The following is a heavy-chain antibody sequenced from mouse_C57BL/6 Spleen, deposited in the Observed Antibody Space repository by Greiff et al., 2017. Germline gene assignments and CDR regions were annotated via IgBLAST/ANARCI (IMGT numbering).Heavy chain of an antibody. V-gene: IGHV1-26*01. J-gene: IGHJ2*01. CDR3: ARSGDGVDY. Sequence: VQLQQSGPELVKPGASVKISCKASGYTFTDYYMNWVKQSHGKSLEWIGDINPNNGGTSYNQKFKGKATLTVDKSSSTAYMELRSLTSEDSAVYYCARSGDGVDYWGQGTTLTVSS. D-gene: IGHD1-1*02. CDR2: INPNNGGT. CDR1: GYTFTDYY.